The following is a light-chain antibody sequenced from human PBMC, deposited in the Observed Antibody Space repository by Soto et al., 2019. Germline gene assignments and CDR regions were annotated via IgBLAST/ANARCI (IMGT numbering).Light chain of an antibody. CDR2: EVS. J-gene: IGLJ1*01. CDR1: SSDIGAYDY. CDR3: SSHTSSNTRI. Sequence: ALTQPASVSGSPGQSIAISCTGTSSDIGAYDYVSWYQQHPDKAPKLMIYEVSNRPSGVSNRFSGSKSVNTATLTISGLQAEDEADYYCSSHTSSNTRIFGTGTKVTV. V-gene: IGLV2-14*03.